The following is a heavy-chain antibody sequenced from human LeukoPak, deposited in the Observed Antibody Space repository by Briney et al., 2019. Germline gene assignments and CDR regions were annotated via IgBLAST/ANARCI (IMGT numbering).Heavy chain of an antibody. CDR1: GVSLSSYY. Sequence: SETLSLTCTVSGVSLSSYYFSWMCQSPGKGLEWIAYINYRGSASYNPSLKSRVTISVDTSKNQFSLKLSSVTAADTAVYYCARAFWYDSSGYDDYWGQGTLVTVSS. CDR2: INYRGSA. CDR3: ARAFWYDSSGYDDY. J-gene: IGHJ4*02. D-gene: IGHD3-22*01. V-gene: IGHV4-59*12.